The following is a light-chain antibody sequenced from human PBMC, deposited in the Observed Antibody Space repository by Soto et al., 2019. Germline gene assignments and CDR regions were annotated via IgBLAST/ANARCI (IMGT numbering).Light chain of an antibody. CDR2: EVS. CDR1: SSDVGGYNF. CDR3: SSYAGSNNWGV. J-gene: IGLJ2*01. Sequence: QSALTQPPSASGSPGQSVAISCTGTSSDVGGYNFVSWYQQRPGKAPKLMFYEVSKRPSGVPDRFSGSKSGNTASLTVSGLQAEDEADYYCSSYAGSNNWGVFGGGTKLTVL. V-gene: IGLV2-8*01.